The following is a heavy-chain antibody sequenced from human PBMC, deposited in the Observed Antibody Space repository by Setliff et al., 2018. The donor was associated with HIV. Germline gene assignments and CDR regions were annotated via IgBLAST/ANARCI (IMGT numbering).Heavy chain of an antibody. CDR2: IYPADSDT. Sequence: GASLTLSCKGSGYIFTSYWIAWVRQMPGKGLEWMGIIYPADSDTRYSPSFQGQVTISADKSISTAFLQWNSLRASDTAMYYCARLPGTWLQSLWERAPYYFDYWGPGTLVTVSS. CDR1: GYIFTSYW. V-gene: IGHV5-51*01. D-gene: IGHD5-12*01. CDR3: ARLPGTWLQSLWERAPYYFDY. J-gene: IGHJ4*02.